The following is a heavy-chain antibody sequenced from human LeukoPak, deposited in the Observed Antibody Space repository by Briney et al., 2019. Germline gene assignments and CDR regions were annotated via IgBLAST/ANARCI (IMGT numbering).Heavy chain of an antibody. CDR1: GFTFSSYS. CDR3: ARDLIIWGASLLGAFDI. V-gene: IGHV3-21*01. Sequence: GGSLRLSCAASGFTFSSYSMTWVRQAPGKGLEWVSSISSSSSYIYYADSVKGRFTISRDNAKNSLYLQMNSLRAEDTAVYYCARDLIIWGASLLGAFDIWGQGTMVTVSS. J-gene: IGHJ3*02. CDR2: ISSSSSYI. D-gene: IGHD3-16*01.